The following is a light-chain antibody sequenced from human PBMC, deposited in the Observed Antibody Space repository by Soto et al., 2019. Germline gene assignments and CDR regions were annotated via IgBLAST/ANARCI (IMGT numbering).Light chain of an antibody. CDR3: QQYNSYSET. V-gene: IGKV1-5*03. CDR1: QSISSW. CDR2: KAS. J-gene: IGKJ1*01. Sequence: DIQMTQSPSTLSGSVGYRFTITCRASQSISSWLAWYQQKPGKAPKLLIYKASSLESGVPSRFSGSGSGTEFTLTISSLQPDDFATYYCQQYNSYSETCGQGTKVDIK.